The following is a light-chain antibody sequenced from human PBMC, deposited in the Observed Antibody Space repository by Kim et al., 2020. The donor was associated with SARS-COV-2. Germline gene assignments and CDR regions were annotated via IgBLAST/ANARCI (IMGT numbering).Light chain of an antibody. CDR3: SSYTSSTTLV. V-gene: IGLV2-14*03. J-gene: IGLJ2*01. CDR1: SSDVGGYND. CDR2: DVS. Sequence: GQSITISCAGTSSDVGGYNDVSWYQQHPGKARKLMIYDVSNRPSGVSNRFSGSKSGNTASLTISGLQAEDEADYYCSSYTSSTTLVFGGGTQLTVL.